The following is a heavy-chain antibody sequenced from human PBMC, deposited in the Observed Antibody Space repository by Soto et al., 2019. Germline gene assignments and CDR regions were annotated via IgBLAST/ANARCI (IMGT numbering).Heavy chain of an antibody. Sequence: ASVKVSCKASGGTFSSYTISWVRQAPGQGLEWMGRIIPILGIANYAQKFQGRVTITADKSTSTAYMELSSLRSEDTAVYYCAREYYDILTGYSHYYYYGMDVWGQGTTVTVSS. D-gene: IGHD3-9*01. CDR1: GGTFSSYT. CDR2: IIPILGIA. V-gene: IGHV1-69*04. J-gene: IGHJ6*02. CDR3: AREYYDILTGYSHYYYYGMDV.